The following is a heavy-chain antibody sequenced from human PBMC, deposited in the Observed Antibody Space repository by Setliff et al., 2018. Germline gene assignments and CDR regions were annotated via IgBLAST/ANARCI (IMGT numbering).Heavy chain of an antibody. CDR1: GYIFNTFG. V-gene: IGHV1-18*01. D-gene: IGHD1-26*01. Sequence: VASVKVSCKTSGYIFNTFGINWMRRAPGQGLEWIGWISPYNGDRKYAQNLQDRVTMTTDTSTSTAYLEVRSLRSDDTAVYYCARSPPNRGVGQGHHMDVWGKGTTVTVSS. J-gene: IGHJ6*03. CDR3: ARSPPNRGVGQGHHMDV. CDR2: ISPYNGDR.